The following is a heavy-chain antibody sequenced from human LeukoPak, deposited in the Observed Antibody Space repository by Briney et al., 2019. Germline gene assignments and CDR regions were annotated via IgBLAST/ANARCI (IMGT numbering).Heavy chain of an antibody. J-gene: IGHJ4*02. CDR3: ARGRRTWAY. Sequence: SETLSLTCAVYGGSCSGYYWSWIRQPPGKGLEWIGEINHSGSTNYNPSLKSRVTISVDTSKNQFSLKLSSVTAADTAVYYCARGRRTWAYWGQGTLVTVSS. CDR2: INHSGST. D-gene: IGHD1-1*01. V-gene: IGHV4-34*01. CDR1: GGSCSGYY.